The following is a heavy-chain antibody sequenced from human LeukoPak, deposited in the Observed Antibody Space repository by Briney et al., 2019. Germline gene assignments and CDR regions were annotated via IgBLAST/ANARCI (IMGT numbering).Heavy chain of an antibody. CDR1: GYSISSGYY. V-gene: IGHV4-38-2*02. CDR2: FYDSGNT. D-gene: IGHD3-10*01. Sequence: PSETLSLTCTVSGYSISSGYYWGWIRQPPGKGLEWIGSFYDSGNTYYNPSLKSRVTISVDTSKNQFSLKVRSVTAADTAVYYCARRGVWFGVDYYMDVWGKGTTVTISS. CDR3: ARRGVWFGVDYYMDV. J-gene: IGHJ6*03.